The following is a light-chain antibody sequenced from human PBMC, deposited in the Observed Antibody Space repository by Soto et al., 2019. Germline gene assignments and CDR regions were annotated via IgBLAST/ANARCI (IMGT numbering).Light chain of an antibody. Sequence: EIVLTQSPGTLSLSPGERATLSCRASQSFSNNYLAWYQQKPGQAPRLLIYGASRRATGIPDRFSGSGSGAAFSLTISRLEPEEFAVYYCQQYGSSPPWTFGRGTKVE. CDR1: QSFSNNY. J-gene: IGKJ1*01. V-gene: IGKV3-20*01. CDR2: GAS. CDR3: QQYGSSPPWT.